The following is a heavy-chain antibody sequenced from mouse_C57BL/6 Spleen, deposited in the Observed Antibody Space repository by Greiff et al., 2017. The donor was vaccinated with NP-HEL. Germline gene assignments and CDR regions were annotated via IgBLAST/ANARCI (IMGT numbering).Heavy chain of an antibody. CDR1: GYTFTSYW. D-gene: IGHD1-1*01. J-gene: IGHJ2*01. CDR2: IDPNSGGT. CDR3: ARGEGITTVVPTDFDY. Sequence: QVQLQQPGAELVKPGASVKLSCKASGYTFTSYWMHWVKQRPGRGLEWIGRIDPNSGGTKYNEKFKSKATLTVDKPSSTAYMQLSSLTSEDSAVYYCARGEGITTVVPTDFDYWGQGTTLTVSS. V-gene: IGHV1-72*01.